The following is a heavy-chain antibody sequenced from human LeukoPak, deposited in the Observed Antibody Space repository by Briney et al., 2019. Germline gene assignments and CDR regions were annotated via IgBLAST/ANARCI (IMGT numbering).Heavy chain of an antibody. CDR1: GFSVSSHY. Sequence: GGSLRLSCAASGFSVSSHYMNWVRQAPGKGLEWVSVIYTGSSTYYADSAKGRFTISRDTSKNTLYLQMNSLRAEDTAVYYCASLYYYDSRGDMDVWGKGTTVTVSS. V-gene: IGHV3-53*01. CDR3: ASLYYYDSRGDMDV. CDR2: IYTGSST. D-gene: IGHD3-22*01. J-gene: IGHJ6*03.